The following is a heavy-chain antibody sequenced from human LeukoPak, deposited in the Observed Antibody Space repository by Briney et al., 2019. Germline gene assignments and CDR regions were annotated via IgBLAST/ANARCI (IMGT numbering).Heavy chain of an antibody. CDR2: IYYSGST. D-gene: IGHD3-9*01. J-gene: IGHJ3*02. V-gene: IGHV4-59*12. Sequence: SETLSPTCTVSGGSISSYYWSWIRQPPGKGLEWIGYIYYSGSTNYNPSLKSRVTISVDTSKNQFSLKLSSVTAADTAVYYCARDSTYYDILTGYWGAFDIWGQGTMVTVSS. CDR1: GGSISSYY. CDR3: ARDSTYYDILTGYWGAFDI.